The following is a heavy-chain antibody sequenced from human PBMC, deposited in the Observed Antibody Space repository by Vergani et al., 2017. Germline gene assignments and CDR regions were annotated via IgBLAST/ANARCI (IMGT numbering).Heavy chain of an antibody. V-gene: IGHV3-49*03. CDR3: SRHLYSSGWYDG. D-gene: IGHD6-19*01. J-gene: IGHJ4*02. Sequence: EVQLVESGGGLVQPGRSLRLSCTASGFTFGDYAMSWFRQAPGKGLEWVGFIRSKAYGGTTEYAASVKGRFTISRDDSKSIAYLQMNSLKTEDTAGYYCSRHLYSSGWYDGWGQGTLVTVSS. CDR2: IRSKAYGGTT. CDR1: GFTFGDYA.